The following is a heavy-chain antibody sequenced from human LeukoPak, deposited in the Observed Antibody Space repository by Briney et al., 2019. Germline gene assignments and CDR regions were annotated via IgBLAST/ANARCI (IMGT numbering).Heavy chain of an antibody. CDR3: ARHLAAALDY. Sequence: PSETLSLTCTVSGGSISSYYWGWIRQPPGKGLEWIGSIYYSGSTYYNPSLKSRVTISVDTSKNQFSLKLSSVTAADTAVYYCARHLAAALDYWGQGTLVTVSS. J-gene: IGHJ4*02. CDR1: GGSISSYY. V-gene: IGHV4-39*01. CDR2: IYYSGST. D-gene: IGHD6-13*01.